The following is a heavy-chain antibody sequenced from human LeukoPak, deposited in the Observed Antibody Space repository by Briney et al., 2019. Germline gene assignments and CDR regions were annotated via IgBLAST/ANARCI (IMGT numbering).Heavy chain of an antibody. CDR1: GFTFSSYA. D-gene: IGHD4-17*01. CDR3: ARDPGTVTTYFDY. V-gene: IGHV3-33*08. Sequence: PGGSLRLSCAASGFTFSSYAMSWVRQAPGKGPEWVAVIWYDGSKEYYADSVKGRFTISRDDSKNTLYLQMDSLRAEDTAVYYCARDPGTVTTYFDYWGQGTLVTVSS. CDR2: IWYDGSKE. J-gene: IGHJ4*02.